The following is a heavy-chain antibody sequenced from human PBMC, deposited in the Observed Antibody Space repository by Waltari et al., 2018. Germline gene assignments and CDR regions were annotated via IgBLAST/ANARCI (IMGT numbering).Heavy chain of an antibody. D-gene: IGHD4-17*01. J-gene: IGHJ6*02. CDR3: ARGGDYNYYYYGMDV. Sequence: QVQLQQWGAGLLTPSETLSLTCAVYGGSFRGYYWSWLRQPPGKGLEWIGEINHSGITNYNPSLKSRVTISVDTSKNQFSLKLSSVTAADTAVYYCARGGDYNYYYYGMDVWGQGTTVTVSS. CDR2: INHSGIT. V-gene: IGHV4-34*01. CDR1: GGSFRGYY.